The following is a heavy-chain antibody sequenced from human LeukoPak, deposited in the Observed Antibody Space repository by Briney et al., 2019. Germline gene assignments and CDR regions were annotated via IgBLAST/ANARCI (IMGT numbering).Heavy chain of an antibody. D-gene: IGHD5-12*01. J-gene: IGHJ4*02. Sequence: GGSLRLSCAASGFTFSSYWMHWVRQAPGKGLVWVSRINSDGSSTSYADSVKGRFTISRDNAKNTLYLQMNSLRAEDTAVYYCAVREYSGYDTSYFDYWGQGTLVTVSS. CDR1: GFTFSSYW. V-gene: IGHV3-74*01. CDR2: INSDGSST. CDR3: AVREYSGYDTSYFDY.